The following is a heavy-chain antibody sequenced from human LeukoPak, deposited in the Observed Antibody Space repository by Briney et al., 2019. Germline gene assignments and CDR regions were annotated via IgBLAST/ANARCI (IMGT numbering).Heavy chain of an antibody. Sequence: ASVKVSCKASGYTFTGYYMHWVRQAPGQGLEWMGWINPNSGGTNYAQKFQGRVTMTRDTSISTAYTELSRLRSDDTAVYYCARSRSGSGSYLAYWGQGTLVTVSS. J-gene: IGHJ4*02. CDR2: INPNSGGT. CDR3: ARSRSGSGSYLAY. CDR1: GYTFTGYY. D-gene: IGHD3-10*01. V-gene: IGHV1-2*02.